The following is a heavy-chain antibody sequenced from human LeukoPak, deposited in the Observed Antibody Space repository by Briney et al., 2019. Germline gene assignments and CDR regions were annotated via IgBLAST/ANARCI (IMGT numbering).Heavy chain of an antibody. CDR2: ISYDGSNK. CDR3: AKDRRSGIAHFYFDY. CDR1: GFTFSSYA. Sequence: PGGSLRLSCAASGFTFSSYAMHWVRQAPGKGLEWVAVISYDGSNKYYADSVKGRFTISRDNSKNTLYLQMNSLRAEDTAVFYCAKDRRSGIAHFYFDYWGQGALVTVSS. D-gene: IGHD1-26*01. V-gene: IGHV3-30*04. J-gene: IGHJ4*02.